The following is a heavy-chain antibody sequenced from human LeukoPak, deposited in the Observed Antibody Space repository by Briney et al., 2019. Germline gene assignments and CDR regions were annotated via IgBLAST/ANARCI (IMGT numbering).Heavy chain of an antibody. CDR3: AKDSRYSSSWYPSYFDY. V-gene: IGHV3-30*02. D-gene: IGHD6-13*01. Sequence: GGSLRLSCAASGFTFSSYGMHWVRQAPGKGLEWVAFIRYDGSNKYYADSVKGRFTISRDNSKNTLYLQMNSLRAEDTAVYYCAKDSRYSSSWYPSYFDYWGQGTLVTVSS. CDR1: GFTFSSYG. J-gene: IGHJ4*02. CDR2: IRYDGSNK.